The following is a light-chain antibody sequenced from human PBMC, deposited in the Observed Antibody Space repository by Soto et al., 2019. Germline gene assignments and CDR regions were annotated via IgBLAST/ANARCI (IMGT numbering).Light chain of an antibody. J-gene: IGKJ4*01. V-gene: IGKV1-39*01. CDR2: AAY. Sequence: EIQMTQSPSSLSASVGDRVTITCRASQSISSYLYWYQQKPGKAPKLMVFAAYSLQSGVPSRFSGSGSGTDFTLTISSLQPEDFATYYCHQSYSPPPNFGGGTKVDIK. CDR3: HQSYSPPPN. CDR1: QSISSY.